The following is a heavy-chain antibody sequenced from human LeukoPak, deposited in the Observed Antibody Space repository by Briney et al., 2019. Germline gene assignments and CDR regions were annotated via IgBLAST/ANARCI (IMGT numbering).Heavy chain of an antibody. J-gene: IGHJ5*02. CDR3: ARLTTVTTGSAADWFDP. Sequence: GESLKISCKGSGYSFTSYWIGWVRQMPGKGLEWMGIIYPGDSDTRYSPSFQGQVTISADKSISTAYLQWSSLKASDTAMYYCARLTTVTTGSAADWFDPWGQGTLVTVSS. CDR2: IYPGDSDT. D-gene: IGHD4-11*01. V-gene: IGHV5-51*01. CDR1: GYSFTSYW.